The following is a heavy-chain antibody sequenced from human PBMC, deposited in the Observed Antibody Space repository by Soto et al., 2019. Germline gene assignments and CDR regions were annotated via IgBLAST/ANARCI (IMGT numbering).Heavy chain of an antibody. CDR2: ISYDGSNK. CDR3: AKEFRSGSYYYDY. CDR1: GFTFSSYG. J-gene: IGHJ4*02. Sequence: QVQLVESGGGVVQPGRSLRLSCAASGFTFSSYGMHWVRQAPGKGLEWAAVISYDGSNKYYADSVKGRFTISRDNSKNTLSLQMNSLRAEDTAVYYCAKEFRSGSYYYDYWGQGTLVTVSS. V-gene: IGHV3-30*18. D-gene: IGHD3-10*01.